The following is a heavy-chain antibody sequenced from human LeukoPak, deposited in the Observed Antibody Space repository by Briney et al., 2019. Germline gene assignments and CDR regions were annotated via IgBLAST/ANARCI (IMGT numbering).Heavy chain of an antibody. CDR3: ANGCPATIFGVVAMGY. CDR2: ISSSGSTI. J-gene: IGHJ4*02. D-gene: IGHD3-3*01. Sequence: GGSLRLSCAASGFTFSSYEMNWVRQAPGKGLEWVAYISSSGSTIYYADSVKGRFTISRDNAKNSLYLQMNSLRAEDTAVYYCANGCPATIFGVVAMGYWGQGTLVIVSS. CDR1: GFTFSSYE. V-gene: IGHV3-48*03.